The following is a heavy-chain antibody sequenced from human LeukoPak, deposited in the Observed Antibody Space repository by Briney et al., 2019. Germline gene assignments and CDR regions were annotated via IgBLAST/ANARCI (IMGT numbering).Heavy chain of an antibody. D-gene: IGHD4-23*01. CDR2: ISYDGSNK. Sequence: GGSLRLSCAASGFTFSSYGMHWVRQAPGKGLEWVAVISYDGSNKYYADSVKGRFTISRDNSKNTLYLQMNSLRAEDTAVYYCAKVFYGGNSAGNDYWDQGTLVTVSS. CDR1: GFTFSSYG. CDR3: AKVFYGGNSAGNDY. J-gene: IGHJ4*02. V-gene: IGHV3-30*18.